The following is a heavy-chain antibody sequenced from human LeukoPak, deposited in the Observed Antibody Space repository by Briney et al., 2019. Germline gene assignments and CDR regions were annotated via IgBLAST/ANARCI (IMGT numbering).Heavy chain of an antibody. D-gene: IGHD3-22*01. CDR1: GFTFSSYA. CDR2: ISYDGSNK. V-gene: IGHV3-30*04. Sequence: PGGSLRLSCAASGFTFSSYAMHWVRQAPGKGLEWVAVISYDGSNKYYAGFVKGRFTTSRDNSKNTLYLQMNSLRAEDTAVYYCARDSANYYDSSGYHVTWGQGTLVTVSS. CDR3: ARDSANYYDSSGYHVT. J-gene: IGHJ5*02.